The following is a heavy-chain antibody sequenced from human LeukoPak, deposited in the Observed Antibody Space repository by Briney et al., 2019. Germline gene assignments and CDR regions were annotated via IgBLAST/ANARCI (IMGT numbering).Heavy chain of an antibody. Sequence: PSETLSLTCTVSGGSISSYYWSWIRQPPGKGLEWIGEIYHSGSTNYNPSLKSRVTISVDKSKNQFSLKLSSVTAADTAVYYCARGEAAADYNWFDPWGQGTLVTVSS. D-gene: IGHD6-13*01. CDR1: GGSISSYY. J-gene: IGHJ5*02. V-gene: IGHV4-59*12. CDR3: ARGEAAADYNWFDP. CDR2: IYHSGST.